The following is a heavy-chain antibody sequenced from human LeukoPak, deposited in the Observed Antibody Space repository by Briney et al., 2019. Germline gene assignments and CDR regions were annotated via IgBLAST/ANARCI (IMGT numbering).Heavy chain of an antibody. Sequence: GGSLRLSCAASGFTFSTYSMNWVRQAPGKGLEWLSYISDSSDTIYYADSVKGRFTISRDNAKNSLYLQINSLRAEDTAVYYCARGQFNSGPEDYWGQGTLVTVPS. CDR2: ISDSSDTI. V-gene: IGHV3-48*01. CDR3: ARGQFNSGPEDY. D-gene: IGHD5-12*01. J-gene: IGHJ4*02. CDR1: GFTFSTYS.